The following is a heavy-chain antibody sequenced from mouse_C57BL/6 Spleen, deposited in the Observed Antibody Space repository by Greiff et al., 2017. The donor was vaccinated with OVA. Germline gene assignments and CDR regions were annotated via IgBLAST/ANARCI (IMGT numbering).Heavy chain of an antibody. Sequence: EVQLQQSGPELVKPGASVKISCKASGYTFTDYYMNWVKQSHGKSLEWIGDINPNNGGTSYNQKFKGKATLTVDKYSSTAYMELRSLTSEDSAVYYCARGGLEDCDWGQGTTLTVSS. CDR3: ARGGLEDCD. V-gene: IGHV1-26*01. CDR1: GYTFTDYY. J-gene: IGHJ2*01. CDR2: INPNNGGT. D-gene: IGHD2-4*01.